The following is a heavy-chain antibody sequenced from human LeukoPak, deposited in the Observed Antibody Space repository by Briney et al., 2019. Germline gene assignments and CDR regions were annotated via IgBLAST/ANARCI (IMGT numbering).Heavy chain of an antibody. CDR1: GFTVSSNS. J-gene: IGHJ4*02. CDR2: IYSDNT. CDR3: ARRAGAYSHPYDY. Sequence: LTCTVSGFTVSSNSMSWVRQAPGKGLEWVSFIYSDNTHYSDSVKGRFTISRDNSKNTLYLQMNSLRAEDTAVYYCARRAGAYSHPYDYWGQGTLVTVSS. V-gene: IGHV3-53*01. D-gene: IGHD4/OR15-4a*01.